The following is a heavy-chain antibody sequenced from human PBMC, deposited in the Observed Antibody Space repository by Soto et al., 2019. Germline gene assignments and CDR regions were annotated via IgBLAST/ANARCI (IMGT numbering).Heavy chain of an antibody. CDR1: GGSFSGYY. V-gene: IGHV4-34*01. Sequence: QVQLQQWGAGLLKPSETLSLTCAVYGGSFSGYYWSWIRQPPGKGLEWIGEINHSGSTNYNPSLKSRVTISVDTSKNQFSLKLSSVTAADTAVYYCARERCGGDCDPGWFDPWGQGTLVTVSS. D-gene: IGHD2-21*02. J-gene: IGHJ5*02. CDR2: INHSGST. CDR3: ARERCGGDCDPGWFDP.